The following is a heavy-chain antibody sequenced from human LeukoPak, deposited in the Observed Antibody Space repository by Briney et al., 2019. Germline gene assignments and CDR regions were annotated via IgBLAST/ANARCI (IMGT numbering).Heavy chain of an antibody. CDR2: IWFDGSNK. CDR3: AREATDAFDI. V-gene: IGHV3-30*19. J-gene: IGHJ3*02. Sequence: VQPGGSLRLSCAASGFTLSSHVMHWVRQAPGKGLEWVALIWFDGSNKYYADSVKGRFTISRDNSKNTLFLQMSSLRVEDTAVYYCAREATDAFDIWGQGTMVTVSS. CDR1: GFTLSSHV.